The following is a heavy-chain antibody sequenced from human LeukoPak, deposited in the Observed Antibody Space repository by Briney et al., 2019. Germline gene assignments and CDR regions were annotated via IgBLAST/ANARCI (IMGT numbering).Heavy chain of an antibody. CDR2: ISDSGGST. CDR3: AKTQGRTVGYCSSTSCYAILPDDY. J-gene: IGHJ4*02. Sequence: GGSLRLSCAASGFTFSSYAMNWVRQAPGKGLEWVSAISDSGGSTYYADSVKGRFTISRDNSKTTLYLQMNSLRAEDPAVYYCAKTQGRTVGYCSSTSCYAILPDDYWGQGTLVTVSS. CDR1: GFTFSSYA. V-gene: IGHV3-23*01. D-gene: IGHD2-2*01.